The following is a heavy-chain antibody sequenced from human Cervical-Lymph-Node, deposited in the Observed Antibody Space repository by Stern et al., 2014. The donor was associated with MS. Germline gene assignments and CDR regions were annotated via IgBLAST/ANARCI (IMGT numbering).Heavy chain of an antibody. CDR2: IFPRDSNT. V-gene: IGHV5-51*03. J-gene: IGHJ4*02. CDR1: GYLFDDYW. Sequence: EVQLVESGAEVKKPGESLKISCEASGYLFDDYWIGWVRQMSGRGLELVAIIFPRDSNTRYRPSVQGPVTISADKSISTAYLPWSSLKAADPALYSWAKSPATPSGYDRFDYWGQGALVTVSS. CDR3: AKSPATPSGYDRFDY. D-gene: IGHD5-12*01.